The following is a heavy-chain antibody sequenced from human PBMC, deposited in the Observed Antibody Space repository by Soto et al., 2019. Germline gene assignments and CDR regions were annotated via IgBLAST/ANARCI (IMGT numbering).Heavy chain of an antibody. Sequence: QVQLVESGGGAVQPGRSLRLSCAASGFTFSSYGMHWVRQAPGKGLECVAVISYDGSNKYYADSVKGRFIISRDNSKNTLYLQMNSLRAEDTAVYYCAKGPANYLPGAFDIWGQGTMVTVSS. CDR2: ISYDGSNK. CDR3: AKGPANYLPGAFDI. V-gene: IGHV3-30*18. CDR1: GFTFSSYG. J-gene: IGHJ3*02. D-gene: IGHD6-25*01.